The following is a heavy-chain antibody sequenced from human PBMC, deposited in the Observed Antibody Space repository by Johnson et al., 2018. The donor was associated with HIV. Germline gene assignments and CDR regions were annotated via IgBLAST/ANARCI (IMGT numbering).Heavy chain of an antibody. CDR2: ISFDGNND. J-gene: IGHJ3*02. Sequence: QVQLVESGGGVVQPGRSLRLSCAASGFTFSSYVMHWVRQAPGKGLEGVAVISFDGNNDYYADSVKDRFTISRDNSKNTLYVEMNSLRVEDTAVYYCAKGLSAWSYDVFDMWGQGTMVTVSS. CDR1: GFTFSSYV. V-gene: IGHV3-30*04. CDR3: AKGLSAWSYDVFDM. D-gene: IGHD6-19*01.